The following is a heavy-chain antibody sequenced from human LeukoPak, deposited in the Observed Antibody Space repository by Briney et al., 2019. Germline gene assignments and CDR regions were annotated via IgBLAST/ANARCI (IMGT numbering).Heavy chain of an antibody. CDR1: GGSFSNYY. Sequence: SETLSLTCAVYGGSFSNYYWSWIRQPPGRGLEWIGEINDSGRTNYSPSLMSRVTVSVDTSKNQFSLRLTSVTATDTAVYYCARRWNYGRNYYIDVWGNGATVSVSS. J-gene: IGHJ6*03. D-gene: IGHD1-7*01. V-gene: IGHV4-34*01. CDR2: INDSGRT. CDR3: ARRWNYGRNYYIDV.